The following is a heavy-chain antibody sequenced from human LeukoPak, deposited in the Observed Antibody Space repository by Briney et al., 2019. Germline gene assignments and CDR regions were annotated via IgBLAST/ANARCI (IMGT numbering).Heavy chain of an antibody. CDR3: ARVSWSNPIDD. CDR1: NASISSGGYY. D-gene: IGHD3-3*01. J-gene: IGHJ4*02. CDR2: IFYSGST. Sequence: SETLSLTCTVSNASISSGGYYWTWIRLHPGKGLEWIGYIFYSGSTYYNPSLQSRVTISVDTSKNQFSLRLSSLTAADTAVYYCARVSWSNPIDDWGQGTLVTVSS. V-gene: IGHV4-31*03.